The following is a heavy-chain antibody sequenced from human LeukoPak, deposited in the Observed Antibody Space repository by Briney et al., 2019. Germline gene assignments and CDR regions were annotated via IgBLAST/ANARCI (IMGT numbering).Heavy chain of an antibody. CDR3: ARAGGADSPQDLDY. J-gene: IGHJ4*02. CDR2: INHSGST. Sequence: PSETLSLTCAVSGASLSTYCWSWIRQPPEKGLEWVGEINHSGSTNYNPSLKSRVTISVDTSKNQLSLRLTSVTAADTAVYYCARAGGADSPQDLDYWGQGILVTVSS. CDR1: GASLSTYC. V-gene: IGHV4-34*01. D-gene: IGHD3-22*01.